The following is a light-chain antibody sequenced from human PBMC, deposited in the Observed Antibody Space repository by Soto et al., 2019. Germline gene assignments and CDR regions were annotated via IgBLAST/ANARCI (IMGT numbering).Light chain of an antibody. Sequence: DIQMTQSPSSVSASVGDSVTITCRASRSVSDWVAWYQQKPGKAPKLLIFDASTLKSGVPSRFSGSGSGTEFTLTISSLQPDDVATYYCLQYDNHSWTFGPGTKVDIK. CDR1: RSVSDW. V-gene: IGKV1-5*01. J-gene: IGKJ1*01. CDR3: LQYDNHSWT. CDR2: DAS.